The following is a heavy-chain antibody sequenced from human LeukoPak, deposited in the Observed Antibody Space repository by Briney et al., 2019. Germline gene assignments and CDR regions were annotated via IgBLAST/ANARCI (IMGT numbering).Heavy chain of an antibody. CDR3: AKEPLSYYESSGYSYFDF. J-gene: IGHJ4*02. V-gene: IGHV3-23*01. Sequence: GGSLRLSCAAPGFPFNNYAMNWARQPPGKGLDWVSGISGIGVSTYYADSVKGRFTISRDNSKSTQYMQKKTARAPGTAVYFCAKEPLSYYESSGYSYFDFWGQGTLVTVSS. D-gene: IGHD3-22*01. CDR2: ISGIGVST. CDR1: GFPFNNYA.